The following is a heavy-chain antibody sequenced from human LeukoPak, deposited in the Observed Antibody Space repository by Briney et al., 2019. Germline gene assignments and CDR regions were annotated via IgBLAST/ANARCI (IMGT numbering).Heavy chain of an antibody. CDR1: GFTFSSYW. CDR2: ISSSSSYI. V-gene: IGHV3-21*01. D-gene: IGHD2-8*01. CDR3: ARGYGGYCTNGVCYGFDY. J-gene: IGHJ4*02. Sequence: GGSLRLSCAASGFTFSSYWMHWVRQAPGKGLEWVSSISSSSSYIYYADSVKGRFTISRDNAKNSLYLQMNSLRAEDTAVYYCARGYGGYCTNGVCYGFDYWGQGTLVTVSS.